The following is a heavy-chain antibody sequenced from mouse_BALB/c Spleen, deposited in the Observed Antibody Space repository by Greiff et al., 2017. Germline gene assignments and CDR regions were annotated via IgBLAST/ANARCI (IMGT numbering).Heavy chain of an antibody. J-gene: IGHJ3*01. CDR2: IDPANGNT. D-gene: IGHD1-1*02. CDR3: ARGILWPAWFAY. Sequence: EVQLQQSGAELVKPGASVKLSCTASGFNIKDTYMHWVKQRPEQGLEWIGRIDPANGNTKYDPKFQGKATITADTSSNTAYLQLSSLTSEDTAVYYCARGILWPAWFAYWGQGTLVTVSA. CDR1: GFNIKDTY. V-gene: IGHV14-3*02.